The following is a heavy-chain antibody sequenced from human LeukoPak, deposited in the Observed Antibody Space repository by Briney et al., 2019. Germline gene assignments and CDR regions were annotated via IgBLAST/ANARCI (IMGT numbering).Heavy chain of an antibody. V-gene: IGHV3-53*01. CDR2: IYSGGST. CDR1: GFTVSSNY. CDR3: AKTPYGDYAGGYFDY. D-gene: IGHD4-17*01. J-gene: IGHJ4*02. Sequence: GGSLRLSCAASGFTVSSNYMSWVRQAPGKGLEWVSVIYSGGSTYYADSVKGRFTISRDNSKNTLYLQMNSLGAEDTAVYYCAKTPYGDYAGGYFDYWGQGTLVTVSS.